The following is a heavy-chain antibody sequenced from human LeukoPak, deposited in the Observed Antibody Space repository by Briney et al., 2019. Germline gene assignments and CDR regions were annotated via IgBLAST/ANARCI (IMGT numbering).Heavy chain of an antibody. CDR3: VPSSIARLGELSSFDY. V-gene: IGHV3-48*01. CDR1: GFTFSSYT. Sequence: PGGSLRLSCAASGFTFSSYTMNWVRQAPGKGLEWVSYVSDSTMYYADSVKGRFTISRDNAKNSLFLQMNSLRAEDTAVYYCVPSSIARLGELSSFDYWGQGTLVTVSS. J-gene: IGHJ4*02. CDR2: VSDSTM. D-gene: IGHD3-16*02.